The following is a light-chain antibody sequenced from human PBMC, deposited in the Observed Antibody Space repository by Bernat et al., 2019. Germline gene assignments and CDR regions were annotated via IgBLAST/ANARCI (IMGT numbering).Light chain of an antibody. CDR1: QDISSY. J-gene: IGKJ1*01. V-gene: IGKV1-39*01. CDR3: KKNYTTKWT. Sequence: RVTIPCLTSQDISSYLNLYQQIPGKAPKFLIYYSSRLASGVPSRFSGSGSGTDYSLTISRLQPEDFATYYCKKNYTTKWTFGKGTNVE. CDR2: YSS.